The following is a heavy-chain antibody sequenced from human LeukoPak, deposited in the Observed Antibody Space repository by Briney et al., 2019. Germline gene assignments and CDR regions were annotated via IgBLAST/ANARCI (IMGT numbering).Heavy chain of an antibody. CDR3: ATGRNGVVPAPILGVGPCYNYHYMDV. CDR1: GGSFSGYY. V-gene: IGHV4-34*01. CDR2: IDHSGTT. D-gene: IGHD2-2*02. Sequence: PSETLSLTCVVYGGSFSGYYWTWIRQPPGKGLEWIGEIDHSGTTNYNPPLKSRVTMSVDTSKNQFSLMVSSVTAADTAVYYCATGRNGVVPAPILGVGPCYNYHYMDVWGKGTTATLSS. J-gene: IGHJ6*03.